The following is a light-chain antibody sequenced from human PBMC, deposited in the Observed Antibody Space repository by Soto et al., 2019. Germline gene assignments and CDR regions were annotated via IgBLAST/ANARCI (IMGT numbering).Light chain of an antibody. CDR1: SSNIGSNY. CDR3: AAWDDSLSGPV. Sequence: QSVLTQPPSASGTPGQRVTISCSGSSSNIGSNYVYWYQQLPGTAPKLLIYRNNQRPSGVPDRFSGSKSGTSASLAISGLRSEYEAEYYCAAWDDSLSGPVFGGGTKLTV. V-gene: IGLV1-47*01. CDR2: RNN. J-gene: IGLJ2*01.